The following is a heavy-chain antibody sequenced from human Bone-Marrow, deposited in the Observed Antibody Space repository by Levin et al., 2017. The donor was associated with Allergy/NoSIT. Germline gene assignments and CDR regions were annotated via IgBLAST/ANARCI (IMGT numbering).Heavy chain of an antibody. J-gene: IGHJ4*02. V-gene: IGHV3-15*01. CDR1: GFPFTNAW. Sequence: GESLKISCAASGFPFTNAWMSWVRQAPGKGLEWIARFKGKSDGGTTDHAAPVKGRFTISRDDSKNTVYLQMDSLKIEDTAVYYCTTDGGVTALPIFAYWGQGILVTVSS. CDR3: TTDGGVTALPIFAY. D-gene: IGHD3-16*01. CDR2: FKGKSDGGTT.